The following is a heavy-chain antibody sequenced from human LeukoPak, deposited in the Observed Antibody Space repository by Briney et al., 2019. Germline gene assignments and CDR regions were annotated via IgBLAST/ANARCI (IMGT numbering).Heavy chain of an antibody. J-gene: IGHJ4*02. D-gene: IGHD1-1*01. V-gene: IGHV3-7*01. CDR2: IKQDGSEK. CDR3: ARSGPNDVQIKTRTYDY. Sequence: GGSLRLSCAASGFAFSNYWMTWVRQAPGKGLEWVANIKQDGSEKYHVESAQGRFIISRDNARASLYLQMNRLRLEDTAVYYCARSGPNDVQIKTRTYDYWGQGTLVIVSS. CDR1: GFAFSNYW.